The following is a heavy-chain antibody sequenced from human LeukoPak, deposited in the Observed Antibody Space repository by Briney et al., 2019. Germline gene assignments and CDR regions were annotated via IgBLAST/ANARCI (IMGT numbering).Heavy chain of an antibody. Sequence: PGGSLRLSCAASGFTFSSYSMNWVRQAPGKGLEWVSYISSSSSTIYYADSVKGRFTISRDNAKNSLYLQMNSLRAEDTAVYYCARGRRCMDVWGQGTTVTVSS. CDR3: ARGRRCMDV. J-gene: IGHJ6*02. CDR1: GFTFSSYS. CDR2: ISSSSSTI. V-gene: IGHV3-48*01.